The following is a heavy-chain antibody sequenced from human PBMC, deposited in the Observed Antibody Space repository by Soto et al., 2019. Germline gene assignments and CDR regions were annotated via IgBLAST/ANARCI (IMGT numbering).Heavy chain of an antibody. J-gene: IGHJ6*03. V-gene: IGHV4-59*01. D-gene: IGHD1-7*01. CDR3: AREGITGTMSYYYYMDV. Sequence: SETLSLTCTVSGGSISSYYWSWIRQPPGKGLEWIGYIYYSGSTNYNPSLKSRVTISVDTSKNQFSLKLSSVTAADTAVYYCAREGITGTMSYYYYMDVWGKGTTVTVSS. CDR2: IYYSGST. CDR1: GGSISSYY.